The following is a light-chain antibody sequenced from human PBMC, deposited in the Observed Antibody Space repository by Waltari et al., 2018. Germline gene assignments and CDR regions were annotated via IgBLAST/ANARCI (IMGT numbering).Light chain of an antibody. Sequence: EIVMTQSPATLPASPGERANLSCRASQSVSSNLAWYQQKPGQAPRLLIYGASTRATGIPARFSGSGSGTEFTLTISSMQSEDFAVYYCQQYNNWPPLTFGGGTKVEIK. J-gene: IGKJ4*01. V-gene: IGKV3-15*01. CDR3: QQYNNWPPLT. CDR2: GAS. CDR1: QSVSSN.